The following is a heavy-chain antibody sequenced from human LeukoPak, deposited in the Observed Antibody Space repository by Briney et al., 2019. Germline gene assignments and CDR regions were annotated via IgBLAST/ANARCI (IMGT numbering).Heavy chain of an antibody. CDR2: IIPIFGIA. Sequence: SVKVSCKASGGTFSSYAISWVRQAPGQGLEWMGRIIPIFGIANYAQKFQGRVTITADKSTSTAYMEVSSLRSEDTAVYYCARVLLEFGGWFDPWGQGTLVTVSS. V-gene: IGHV1-69*04. CDR1: GGTFSSYA. J-gene: IGHJ5*02. CDR3: ARVLLEFGGWFDP. D-gene: IGHD3-3*01.